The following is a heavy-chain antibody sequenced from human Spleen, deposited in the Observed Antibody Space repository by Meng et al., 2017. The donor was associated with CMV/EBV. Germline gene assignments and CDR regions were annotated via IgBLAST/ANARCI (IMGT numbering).Heavy chain of an antibody. CDR2: IYYSGNT. D-gene: IGHD1-14*01. Sequence: QGQVRESGPGLVKPSPTLSLTCTVSGGSMSSGDYFWNWIRQPPGKGLEWIGYIYYSGNTYYNPSLKSRVTISIDTSKNQFSLKLSSVTAADTAVYYCARAEYYNWFDPWGQGTLVTVSS. V-gene: IGHV4-30-4*01. CDR3: ARAEYYNWFDP. J-gene: IGHJ5*02. CDR1: GGSMSSGDYF.